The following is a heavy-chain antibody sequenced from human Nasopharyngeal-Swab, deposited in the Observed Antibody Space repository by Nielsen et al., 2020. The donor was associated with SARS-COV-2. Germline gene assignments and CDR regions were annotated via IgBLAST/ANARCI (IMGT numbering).Heavy chain of an antibody. Sequence: SETLSLTCTVSGGSISSSSYYWGWIRQPPGKGLEWIGSIYYSGSTYYNPSLKSRVTISVDTSKNQFSLKLSSVTAADTAVYYCARTPDILTGYYYGMDVWVQGTTVTVSS. D-gene: IGHD3-9*01. CDR1: GGSISSSSYY. J-gene: IGHJ6*02. CDR2: IYYSGST. V-gene: IGHV4-39*01. CDR3: ARTPDILTGYYYGMDV.